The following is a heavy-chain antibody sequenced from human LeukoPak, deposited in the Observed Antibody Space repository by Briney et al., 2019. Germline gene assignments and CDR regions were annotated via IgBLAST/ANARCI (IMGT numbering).Heavy chain of an antibody. J-gene: IGHJ4*02. CDR3: ARDWDY. V-gene: IGHV3-23*01. CDR1: GFSGVTFSTYP. CDR2: ITDTGDRR. Sequence: GGSLRLSCSVSGFSGVTFSTYPMNWVCQAPGKGLQWVSTITDTGDRRYYAESVKGRFTVSRDNSKGTLYLQMNSLRPEDTAFYYCARDWDYWGQGTLVTVSS.